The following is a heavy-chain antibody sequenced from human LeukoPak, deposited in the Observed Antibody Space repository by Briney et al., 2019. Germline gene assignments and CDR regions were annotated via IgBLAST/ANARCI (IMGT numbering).Heavy chain of an antibody. CDR1: GFTFGDHA. V-gene: IGHV3-49*04. Sequence: GGSLRLSCTASGFTFGDHAMGWVRQAPGKGLEWVGFIRPKAYGERTEYAAPVKGRFTISRDDSKSIAYLQMNSLKTEDTAVYYCTRSLNPITIFGGFDPWGQGTLVTVSS. J-gene: IGHJ5*02. CDR2: IRPKAYGERT. D-gene: IGHD3-3*01. CDR3: TRSLNPITIFGGFDP.